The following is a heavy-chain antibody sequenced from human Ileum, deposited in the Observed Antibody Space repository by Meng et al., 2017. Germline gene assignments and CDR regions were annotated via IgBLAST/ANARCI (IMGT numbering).Heavy chain of an antibody. D-gene: IGHD4-23*01. V-gene: IGHV4-4*02. CDR1: GGSITTNSY. Sequence: QGQLQESGPGLVKPSGTLSLTCAVSGGSITTNSYWSWVRQSPEKGLEWIGQIDHSGSPYYNPSLKSRVTMSVDKSKSQVSLQLTSVTAADTAVYYCARHGGYYQDYWGQGTLVTVSS. CDR2: IDHSGSP. J-gene: IGHJ4*02. CDR3: ARHGGYYQDY.